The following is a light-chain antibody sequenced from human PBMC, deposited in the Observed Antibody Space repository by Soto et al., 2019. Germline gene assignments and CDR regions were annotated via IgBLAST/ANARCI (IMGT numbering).Light chain of an antibody. V-gene: IGLV1-40*01. Sequence: QSVLTQPPSASGTPGQRITISCSGSSSNIGAGYDVHWYQQLPGTAPKLLIYANSIRPSGVPDRFSGSKSGTSASLAITGLQAEDEADYYCQSYDSSLSGYVFGTGTKVTV. CDR3: QSYDSSLSGYV. CDR1: SSNIGAGYD. J-gene: IGLJ1*01. CDR2: ANS.